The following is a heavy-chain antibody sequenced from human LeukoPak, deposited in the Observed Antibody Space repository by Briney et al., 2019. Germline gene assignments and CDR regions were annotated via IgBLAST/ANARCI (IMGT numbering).Heavy chain of an antibody. CDR3: ARAVGTSPFDY. D-gene: IGHD2-21*02. CDR2: VNPSGGST. J-gene: IGHJ4*02. V-gene: IGHV1-46*01. CDR1: GYTFINYY. Sequence: ASVKVSCKASGYTFINYYMHWVRQAPGQGLEWMGIVNPSGGSTSYAQKFQGRVTMTRDMSTTTVYMELSSLRSEDTAVYYCARAVGTSPFDYWGQGTLVTVSS.